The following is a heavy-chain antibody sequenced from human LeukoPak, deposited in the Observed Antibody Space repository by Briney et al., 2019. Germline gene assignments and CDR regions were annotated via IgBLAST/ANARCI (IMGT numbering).Heavy chain of an antibody. Sequence: GGSLRLSCAASGFTFSSYAMSWVRQAPGKGLEWVSGISASGGSTSYADSVRGRFTISRDNSKNTLYVQMNSLRDEDTAVYYCGKNQRWESPHYLGSWGQGTLVTVSS. D-gene: IGHD1-26*01. CDR1: GFTFSSYA. V-gene: IGHV3-23*01. CDR2: ISASGGST. CDR3: GKNQRWESPHYLGS. J-gene: IGHJ4*02.